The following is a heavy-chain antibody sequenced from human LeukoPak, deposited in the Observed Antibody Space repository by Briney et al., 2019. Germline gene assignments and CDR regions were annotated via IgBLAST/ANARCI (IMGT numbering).Heavy chain of an antibody. J-gene: IGHJ6*03. D-gene: IGHD1-26*01. CDR2: VSGSGGST. CDR3: ANVGSGSSHYYYYMDV. Sequence: PGVSLTLSCAASGFTFSSYAMSWVRQAPGKGLEWVSAVSGSGGSTYYADSVKGRFTISRDNSKNTLYLQMNSLRAEDTAVYYCANVGSGSSHYYYYMDVWGKGTTVTVSS. CDR1: GFTFSSYA. V-gene: IGHV3-23*01.